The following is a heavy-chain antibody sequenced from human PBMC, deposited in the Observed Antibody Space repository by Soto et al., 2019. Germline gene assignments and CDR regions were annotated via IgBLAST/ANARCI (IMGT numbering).Heavy chain of an antibody. J-gene: IGHJ6*02. D-gene: IGHD3-10*01. V-gene: IGHV4-39*01. Sequence: PSETLSLTCTVSGASISTSTYYWAWVRQPPGKGLEWIGYIYYTGDTFYNPSLKSRVTISVDTSIHQFSLTLTSVTAADTATYYCSRHGAAVLYYYGMDVWGQGTAVTVS. CDR2: IYYTGDT. CDR3: SRHGAAVLYYYGMDV. CDR1: GASISTSTYY.